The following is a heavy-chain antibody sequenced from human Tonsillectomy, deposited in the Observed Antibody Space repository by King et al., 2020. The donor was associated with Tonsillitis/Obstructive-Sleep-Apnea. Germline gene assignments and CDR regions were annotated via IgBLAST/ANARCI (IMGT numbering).Heavy chain of an antibody. D-gene: IGHD5-24*01. V-gene: IGHV3-7*01. J-gene: IGHJ6*03. Sequence: VQLVESGGGLVQPGGSLRLSCAASGFSFSSYWTSWARQAPGKGLEWVANIKQDGSETYYVDSVKGRFTISRDNAKKSLYLQMNSLRAEDTAVYYCAREGRDGYNWNYQYYYMDVWGKGTTVTVSS. CDR1: GFSFSSYW. CDR2: IKQDGSET. CDR3: AREGRDGYNWNYQYYYMDV.